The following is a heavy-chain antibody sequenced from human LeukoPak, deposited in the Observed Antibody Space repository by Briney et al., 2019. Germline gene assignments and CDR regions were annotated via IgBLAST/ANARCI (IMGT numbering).Heavy chain of an antibody. D-gene: IGHD2-15*01. CDR3: VRVPRSGGAPTTSWFDP. V-gene: IGHV3-20*01. Sequence: GGSLRLSCAASGFTFDDCGMSWVRQAPGKGLEWVSGINWNGGSTGYADSVKGRFTISRDNAKNSLYLQMNSLRAEDTALYHCVRVPRSGGAPTTSWFDPWGQGTLVAVSS. J-gene: IGHJ5*02. CDR2: INWNGGST. CDR1: GFTFDDCG.